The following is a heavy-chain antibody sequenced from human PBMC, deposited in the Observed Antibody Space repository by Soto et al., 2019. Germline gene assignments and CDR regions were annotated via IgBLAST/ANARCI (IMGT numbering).Heavy chain of an antibody. Sequence: VQLVQSGNVVQKPGSSVKVSCKTSGYTFCSYGIICERHAPGQGLEWMGWISGYNGNAGYAQRFGGRVNMTTDTSTTTVFMELRDLRAGDTALYFCAREGWLGELRYWCQRSLVTVS. CDR1: GYTFCSYG. V-gene: IGHV1-18*01. D-gene: IGHD3-10*01. J-gene: IGHJ4*02. CDR3: AREGWLGELRY. CDR2: ISGYNGNA.